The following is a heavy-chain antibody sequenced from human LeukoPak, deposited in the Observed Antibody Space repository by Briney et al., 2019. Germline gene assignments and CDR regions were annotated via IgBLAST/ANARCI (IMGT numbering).Heavy chain of an antibody. J-gene: IGHJ6*03. V-gene: IGHV3-23*01. Sequence: PGGSLRLSCAASGFTFSNAGMSWVRQAPGKGLEWVSGISSSGGSANYADSVKGRCTISRDNSKNTLYLQMNSLRAEDTAVYYCAKGYYYMDVWGKGTTVTVSS. CDR2: ISSSGGSA. CDR1: GFTFSNAG. CDR3: AKGYYYMDV.